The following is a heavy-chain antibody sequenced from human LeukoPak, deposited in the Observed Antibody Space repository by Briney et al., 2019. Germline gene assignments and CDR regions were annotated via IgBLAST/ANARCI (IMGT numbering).Heavy chain of an antibody. D-gene: IGHD4-17*01. Sequence: SETLSHTCTVSGASISAYYWTWIRQPPANELEWIGNIFHSGSTNYTPSLKSRVTIPLQPSKNQFSLALTSVPAADTAVYYCAGEGDYWHRFVFGGGGPLVSVS. J-gene: IGHJ4*02. CDR1: GASISAYY. CDR2: IFHSGST. V-gene: IGHV4-59*03. CDR3: AGEGDYWHRFVF.